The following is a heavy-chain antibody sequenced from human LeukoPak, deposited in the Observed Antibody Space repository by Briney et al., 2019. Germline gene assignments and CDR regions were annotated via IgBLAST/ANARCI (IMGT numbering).Heavy chain of an antibody. D-gene: IGHD1-26*01. CDR1: GGSNSNGDYY. CDR2: MYYSGST. CDR3: VRRMVGAIRPFDY. V-gene: IGHV4-30-4*01. Sequence: SQTLSLTCTVSGGSNSNGDYYWSWIRQPPGKGLEWIGYMYYSGSTYYNPSLKSRVTISVDTSKNQFSLKLSSVTAADTAVYYCVRRMVGAIRPFDYWGQGTLVTVSS. J-gene: IGHJ4*02.